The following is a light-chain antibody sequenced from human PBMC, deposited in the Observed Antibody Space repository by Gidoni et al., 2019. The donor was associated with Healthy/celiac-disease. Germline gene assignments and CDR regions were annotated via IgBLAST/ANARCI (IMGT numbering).Light chain of an antibody. CDR1: QCVSSY. CDR2: DAS. Sequence: EIVLTQSPATLSLSPGESATLSCRASQCVSSYLAWYQQKPGQAPRLLIYDASNRATGIPARFSGSGSGTDFTLTISSLEPEDFAVYYCQQRSNWPPFTFGPXTKVDIK. V-gene: IGKV3-11*01. J-gene: IGKJ3*01. CDR3: QQRSNWPPFT.